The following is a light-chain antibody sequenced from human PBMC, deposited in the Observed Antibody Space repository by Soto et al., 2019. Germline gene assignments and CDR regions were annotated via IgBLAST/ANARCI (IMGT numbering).Light chain of an antibody. J-gene: IGLJ3*02. CDR3: QTWDTGIVV. CDR2: VNNDGTH. Sequence: QAVVTQSPSASASLGASVKLTCTLSSGHSYYAIAWHQQQPQKGPRYLMKVNNDGTHTNGDGIPDRLSGSSSGAERYLTISSLQSEDEADYYCQTWDTGIVVFGGGTKLTVL. CDR1: SGHSYYA. V-gene: IGLV4-69*01.